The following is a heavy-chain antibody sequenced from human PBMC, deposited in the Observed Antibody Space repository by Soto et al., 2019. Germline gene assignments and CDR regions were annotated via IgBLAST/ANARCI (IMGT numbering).Heavy chain of an antibody. D-gene: IGHD6-19*01. CDR2: IYNGGIP. Sequence: SETLSLTCTVSGGSVSSQYWSWIRQPAGKGLEWIGRIYNGGIPLIHPSLESRVALSLDTSKNQFSLTLSSVTAADTATYYCARMYSSGSGWFHPWGQGTLVTVS. CDR3: ARMYSSGSGWFHP. V-gene: IGHV4-4*07. J-gene: IGHJ5*02. CDR1: GGSVSSQY.